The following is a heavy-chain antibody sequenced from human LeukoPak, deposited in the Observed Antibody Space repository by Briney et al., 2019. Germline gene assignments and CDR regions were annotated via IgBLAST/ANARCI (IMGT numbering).Heavy chain of an antibody. Sequence: SETLSLTCTVSGGSISSSSYYWGWTRQPPGKGLEWIGSIYYSGSTYYNPSLKSRVTISVDTSKNQFSLKLSSVTAADTAVYYCAMSNYYGSGSYYSDYWGQGTLVTVSS. CDR2: IYYSGST. V-gene: IGHV4-39*07. CDR3: AMSNYYGSGSYYSDY. CDR1: GGSISSSSYY. D-gene: IGHD3-10*01. J-gene: IGHJ4*02.